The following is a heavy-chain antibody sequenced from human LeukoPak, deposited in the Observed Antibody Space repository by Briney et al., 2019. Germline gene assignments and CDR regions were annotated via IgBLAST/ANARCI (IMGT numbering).Heavy chain of an antibody. Sequence: SETLSLTCTVSGGSISSSYWSWIRQPPGKGLEWIRNIYYSGSPNYNASLKSRVTISIDTSKNQFSLKLSSVTAADTAVYYCARRGVVLPNFFDPWGQGTLVTVSS. V-gene: IGHV4-59*08. J-gene: IGHJ5*02. CDR3: ARRGVVLPNFFDP. CDR1: GGSISSSY. D-gene: IGHD2-15*01. CDR2: IYYSGSP.